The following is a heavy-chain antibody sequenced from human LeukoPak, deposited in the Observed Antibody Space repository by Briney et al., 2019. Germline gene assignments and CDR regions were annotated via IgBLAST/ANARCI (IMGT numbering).Heavy chain of an antibody. CDR3: ARVAHSSSWFYPYYYYMDV. D-gene: IGHD6-13*01. Sequence: ASVKVSCKASGYTFTNYGITWMRQAPGQGLEWMGWISAYNGKTNYAQKLQGRVTMTTDTSTSTAYMELRSLRSDDTAVYYCARVAHSSSWFYPYYYYMDVWGKGTTVTVSS. J-gene: IGHJ6*03. CDR2: ISAYNGKT. CDR1: GYTFTNYG. V-gene: IGHV1-18*01.